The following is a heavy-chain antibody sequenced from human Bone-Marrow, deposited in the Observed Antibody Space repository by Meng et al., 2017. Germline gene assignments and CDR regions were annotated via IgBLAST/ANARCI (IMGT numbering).Heavy chain of an antibody. D-gene: IGHD3-3*01. CDR2: IKSKTDGGTT. Sequence: ESLKISCAASGFTFSNAWMSWVRQAPGKGLEWVGRIKSKTDGGTTDYAAPVKGRFTISRDDSKNTLYLQMNSLKTEDTAVYYCTTDKLNDFWSGYYTAIFDYWGQGTLVTVSS. CDR1: GFTFSNAW. V-gene: IGHV3-15*01. CDR3: TTDKLNDFWSGYYTAIFDY. J-gene: IGHJ4*02.